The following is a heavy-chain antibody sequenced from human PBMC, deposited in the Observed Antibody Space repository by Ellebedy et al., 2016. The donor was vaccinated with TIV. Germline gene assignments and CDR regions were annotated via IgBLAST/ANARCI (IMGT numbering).Heavy chain of an antibody. CDR1: GFTFSFYW. CDR2: IRDSGVST. Sequence: GESLKISXAASGFTFSFYWMGWVRQAPGKGLEWVSGIRDSGVSTYYADSVKGRFTISRDNSKNTLYLQLNNVRAEDTAVYFCARGRYYCSSTCCYAPSWFDPWGQGTLVTVSS. J-gene: IGHJ5*02. V-gene: IGHV3-23*01. D-gene: IGHD2-2*01. CDR3: ARGRYYCSSTCCYAPSWFDP.